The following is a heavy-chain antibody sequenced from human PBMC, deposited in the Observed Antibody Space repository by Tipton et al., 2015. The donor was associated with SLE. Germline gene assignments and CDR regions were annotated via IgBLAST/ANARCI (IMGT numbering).Heavy chain of an antibody. V-gene: IGHV4-38-2*02. CDR2: IYHSGST. CDR3: ARLMINRGNWFDP. CDR1: GYSISRGYY. J-gene: IGHJ5*02. D-gene: IGHD3-16*01. Sequence: TLSLTCTVSGYSISRGYYWGWIRQPPGKGLEWIGSIYHSGSTYYNPSLKSRVTISVDTSKNQFSLKLSSVTAADTAVYYCARLMINRGNWFDPWGQGTLVTVSS.